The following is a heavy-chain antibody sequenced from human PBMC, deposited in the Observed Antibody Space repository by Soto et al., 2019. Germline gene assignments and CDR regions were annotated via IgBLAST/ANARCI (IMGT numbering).Heavy chain of an antibody. D-gene: IGHD6-6*01. J-gene: IGHJ4*02. Sequence: ASVRVSCKASGYSLTSYYMHWVRQAPGQGLEWMGIINPSGGSTSYAQKFQDRVTMTRDTSTSTVFMDLSSLTSEDTAVYYCARYVVIYSSSPESFDFWGQGTLVTVPS. CDR1: GYSLTSYY. CDR2: INPSGGST. V-gene: IGHV1-46*01. CDR3: ARYVVIYSSSPESFDF.